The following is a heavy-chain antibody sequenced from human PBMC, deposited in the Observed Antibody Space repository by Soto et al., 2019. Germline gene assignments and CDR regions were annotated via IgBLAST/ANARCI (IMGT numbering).Heavy chain of an antibody. J-gene: IGHJ5*02. V-gene: IGHV4-30-4*01. CDR1: GGSISSGDYY. Sequence: PSETLSLTCTVSGGSISSGDYYWSWIRQPPGKGLEWIGYIYYSGSTYYNPSLKSRVTISVDTSKNQFSLKLSSVTAVDTAVYYCARDSGYDSSGYSHRGFDPWGQGTLVTVSS. CDR2: IYYSGST. CDR3: ARDSGYDSSGYSHRGFDP. D-gene: IGHD3-22*01.